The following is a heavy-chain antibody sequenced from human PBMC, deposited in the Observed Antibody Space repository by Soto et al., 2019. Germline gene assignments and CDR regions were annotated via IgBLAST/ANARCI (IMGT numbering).Heavy chain of an antibody. V-gene: IGHV1-18*01. D-gene: IGHD3-10*01. J-gene: IGHJ3*02. CDR1: GYTFTSYG. CDR2: ISAYNGNT. CDR3: ARDGHYYGSGSYSYAFHI. Sequence: QVQLVQSGAEVKKPGASVKVSCKASGYTFTSYGISWVRQAPGQGLEWMGWISAYNGNTNYAQKLQGRVTMTTDTSTSTAYMELRSLRSGDTAVYYCARDGHYYGSGSYSYAFHIWGQGTMVTVSS.